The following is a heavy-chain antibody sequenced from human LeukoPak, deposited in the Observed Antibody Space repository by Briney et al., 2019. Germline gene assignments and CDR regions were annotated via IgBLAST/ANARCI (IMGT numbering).Heavy chain of an antibody. Sequence: SETLSLTCTVSGGSISSYYWSWIRQPPGKGLEWIGSIYHSGSTYYNPSLKSRVTISVDTSKNQFSLKLSSVTAADTAVYYCARGMYYDSSGYYYGAFDIWGQGTMVTVSS. J-gene: IGHJ3*02. CDR2: IYHSGST. CDR1: GGSISSYY. D-gene: IGHD3-22*01. CDR3: ARGMYYDSSGYYYGAFDI. V-gene: IGHV4-38-2*02.